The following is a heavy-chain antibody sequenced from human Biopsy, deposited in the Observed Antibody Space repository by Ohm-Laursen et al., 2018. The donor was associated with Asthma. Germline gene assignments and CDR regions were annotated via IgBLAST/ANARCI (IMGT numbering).Heavy chain of an antibody. CDR3: ARIPEVGTNSFDI. J-gene: IGHJ3*02. CDR2: IDWDDDK. CDR1: GLSLSKTGMR. Sequence: TQTLTLTSTLSGLSLSKTGMRVSWIRQPPGKALEWLALIDWDDDKYYSASLKTRLTISKDSSKNQVVLTMTNVDPVDTATYFCARIPEVGTNSFDIWGQGTMVTVSS. V-gene: IGHV2-70*01. D-gene: IGHD1-14*01.